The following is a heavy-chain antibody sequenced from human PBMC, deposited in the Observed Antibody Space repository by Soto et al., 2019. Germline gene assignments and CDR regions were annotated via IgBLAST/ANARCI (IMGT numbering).Heavy chain of an antibody. Sequence: ASVKVSCKASGYTFTSYGISWVRQAPGQGLEWMGWISAYNGNTNYAQKLQGRVTMTTDTSTSTAYMELRSLRSDDTAVYYCARGQDIVVVVAATTLDYWGQGTLVTVSS. J-gene: IGHJ4*02. D-gene: IGHD2-15*01. CDR3: ARGQDIVVVVAATTLDY. CDR1: GYTFTSYG. V-gene: IGHV1-18*01. CDR2: ISAYNGNT.